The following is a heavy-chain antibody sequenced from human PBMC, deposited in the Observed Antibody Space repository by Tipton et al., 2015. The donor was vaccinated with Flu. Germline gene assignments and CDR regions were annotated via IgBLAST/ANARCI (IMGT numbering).Heavy chain of an antibody. V-gene: IGHV4-38-2*01. Sequence: TLSLTCAVSGYSITSGYYWGWVRQPPGKGLAWIGTIYHSGSTYYNPSLKSRLTISVDTSNNQFSLKLSSVTAADTAVYYCARHTGDSVRGIVDYWGQGTVVTVSS. CDR2: IYHSGST. J-gene: IGHJ4*02. D-gene: IGHD3-10*02. CDR1: GYSITSGYY. CDR3: ARHTGDSVRGIVDY.